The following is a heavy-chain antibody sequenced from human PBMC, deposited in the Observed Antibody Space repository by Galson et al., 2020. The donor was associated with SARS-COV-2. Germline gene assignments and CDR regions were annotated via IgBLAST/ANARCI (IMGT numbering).Heavy chain of an antibody. Sequence: SLKISCAASGFTFDDYAMHWVRQAPGKGLEWVSGISWNSGSIGYADSVKGRFTISRDNAKNSLYLQMNSLRAEDTALYYCATLYPYYGSGSYYNPTDGMDVWGQGTTVTVSS. D-gene: IGHD3-10*01. CDR1: GFTFDDYA. CDR2: ISWNSGSI. V-gene: IGHV3-9*01. CDR3: ATLYPYYGSGSYYNPTDGMDV. J-gene: IGHJ6*02.